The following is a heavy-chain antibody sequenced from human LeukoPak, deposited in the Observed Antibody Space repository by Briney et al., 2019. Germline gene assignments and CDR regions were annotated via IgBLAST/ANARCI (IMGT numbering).Heavy chain of an antibody. Sequence: QTGGSLRLSRAASGFTFSSFWMTWVRQAPGKGLEWVANINQDGSEKYYVDSVKGRFTISRDNAKNSVYLQMNSLRAEDTAVYYCARDGGVSGYDLLDYWGQGTLVTVSS. J-gene: IGHJ4*02. CDR1: GFTFSSFW. D-gene: IGHD5-12*01. V-gene: IGHV3-7*01. CDR2: INQDGSEK. CDR3: ARDGGVSGYDLLDY.